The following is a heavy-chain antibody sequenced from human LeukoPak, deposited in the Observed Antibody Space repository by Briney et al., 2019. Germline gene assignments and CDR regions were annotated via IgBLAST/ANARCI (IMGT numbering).Heavy chain of an antibody. CDR1: GFTFSSYS. D-gene: IGHD3-10*01. Sequence: GGSLRLSCAASGFTFSSYSMNWVRQAPGKGLEWVAVISYDGSNKYYADSVKGRFTISRDNSKNTLYLQMNSLRAEDTAVYYCSEGDLPIVRGPKGAFEIRGQGTMVTVSS. CDR2: ISYDGSNK. V-gene: IGHV3-30*18. CDR3: SEGDLPIVRGPKGAFEI. J-gene: IGHJ3*02.